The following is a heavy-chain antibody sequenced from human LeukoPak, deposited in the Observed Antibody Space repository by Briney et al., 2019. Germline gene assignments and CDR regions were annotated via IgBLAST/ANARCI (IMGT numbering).Heavy chain of an antibody. D-gene: IGHD6-6*01. J-gene: IGHJ4*02. CDR3: ARWATRSRYFDY. Sequence: PSETLSLTCTVSGGFINSYYWSWIRQPPGKGLEWIGYIHYSGSTNYNPSLKSRITISVDTSKNQFSLRLNSVTAADTAVYYCARWATRSRYFDYWGQGTLVTVSS. V-gene: IGHV4-59*08. CDR2: IHYSGST. CDR1: GGFINSYY.